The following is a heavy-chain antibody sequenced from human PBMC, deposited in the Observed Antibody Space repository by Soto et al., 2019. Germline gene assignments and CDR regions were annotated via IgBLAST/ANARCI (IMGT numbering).Heavy chain of an antibody. CDR2: SSGGGGTT. Sequence: EVQLLESGGGLVQPGGSLRLSCAASGFMFSSYGMSWVRQAPGKGLEWVSVSSGGGGTTDYADSVKGRFTISRDNSKNTLYLQMNSLRDDDKSVYYSAKAVWGYWDFNLWGRGTLVAVSS. CDR3: AKAVWGYWDFNL. V-gene: IGHV3-23*01. CDR1: GFMFSSYG. D-gene: IGHD7-27*01. J-gene: IGHJ2*01.